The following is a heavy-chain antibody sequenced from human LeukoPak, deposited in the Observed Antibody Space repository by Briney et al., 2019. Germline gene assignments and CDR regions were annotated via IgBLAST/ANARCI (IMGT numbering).Heavy chain of an antibody. J-gene: IGHJ4*02. D-gene: IGHD3-3*01. V-gene: IGHV4-34*01. CDR2: INHSGST. CDR3: ARMWDFWSGYRKVYYFDY. Sequence: SETLSLTCAVYGGSFSGYYWSWIRQPPGKGLEWIGEINHSGSTNYNPSLKSRVTISIDTSKNQFSLKLSSVTAADTAVYYCARMWDFWSGYRKVYYFDYWGQGTLVTVSS. CDR1: GGSFSGYY.